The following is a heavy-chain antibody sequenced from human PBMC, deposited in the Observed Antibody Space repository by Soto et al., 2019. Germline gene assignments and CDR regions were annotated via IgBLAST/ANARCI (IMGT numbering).Heavy chain of an antibody. CDR2: MSPNSGNT. CDR3: ARNYYGSGTFDY. J-gene: IGHJ4*02. D-gene: IGHD3-10*01. Sequence: ASVKVSCKASGYTFTRYDMHWVRQATGQGLEWVGWMSPNSGNTGFAQKFQGRVTMTRDTSISTAYMELSSLRSEDTAVYYCARNYYGSGTFDYWGQGTLVTVSS. V-gene: IGHV1-8*01. CDR1: GYTFTRYD.